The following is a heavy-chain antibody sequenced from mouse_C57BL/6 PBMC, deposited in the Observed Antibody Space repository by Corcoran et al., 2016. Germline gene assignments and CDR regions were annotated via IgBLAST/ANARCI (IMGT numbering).Heavy chain of an antibody. CDR2: IHPNNGGT. CDR1: GYTFTDSN. J-gene: IGHJ1*03. D-gene: IGHD1-1*01. Sequence: EVQLQQSGPELVKPGASVKIPCKASGYTFTDSNMDWVKQSHGKSLEWIGDIHPNNGGTIYNQKFKGKATLTVAKSSSTAYMELRSLTSEDTAVYYCARDNYGSFPPQGYFDVWGTGTTVTVSS. CDR3: ARDNYGSFPPQGYFDV. V-gene: IGHV1-18*01.